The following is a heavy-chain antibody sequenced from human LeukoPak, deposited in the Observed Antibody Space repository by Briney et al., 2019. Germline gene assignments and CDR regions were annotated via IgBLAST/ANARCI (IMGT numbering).Heavy chain of an antibody. D-gene: IGHD2-2*01. V-gene: IGHV4-38-2*02. CDR2: IYHSGST. Sequence: PSETLSLTCTVSGYSISSGYYWGWIRQPPGKGLEWIGSIYHSGSTYYNPSLKSRVTISVDTSKNQFSLKLSSVTAADTAVYYCARDLGLVVVPAAIDYWGQGTLATVSS. J-gene: IGHJ4*02. CDR1: GYSISSGYY. CDR3: ARDLGLVVVPAAIDY.